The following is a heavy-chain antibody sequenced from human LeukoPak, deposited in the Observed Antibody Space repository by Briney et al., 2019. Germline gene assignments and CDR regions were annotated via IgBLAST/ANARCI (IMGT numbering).Heavy chain of an antibody. J-gene: IGHJ4*02. Sequence: ASVKVSCKASGYTFTSYGISWVRQAPGQGLEWMGWISAYNGNTNYAQKLQGRVTMTTDTSTSTAYMELRSLRSDDTAVYYCARIRFGYSSSWFGCDFDYWGQGTLVTVSS. V-gene: IGHV1-18*01. D-gene: IGHD6-13*01. CDR2: ISAYNGNT. CDR1: GYTFTSYG. CDR3: ARIRFGYSSSWFGCDFDY.